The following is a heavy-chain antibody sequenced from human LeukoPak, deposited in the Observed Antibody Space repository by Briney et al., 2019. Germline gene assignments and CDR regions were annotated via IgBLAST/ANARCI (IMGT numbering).Heavy chain of an antibody. Sequence: SGGSLRLSCAASGLSFSDAWMSWVRQAPGKGLEWIARIKRKTDGGTKDYAAPVKGRFTISRDDSKSTLYLVMNSLKSEDTAVYYCVTDQYCIDAVCYNDDVYDFWGQGTIVTVSS. CDR3: VTDQYCIDAVCYNDDVYDF. D-gene: IGHD2-8*01. V-gene: IGHV3-15*01. CDR2: IKRKTDGGTK. CDR1: GLSFSDAW. J-gene: IGHJ3*01.